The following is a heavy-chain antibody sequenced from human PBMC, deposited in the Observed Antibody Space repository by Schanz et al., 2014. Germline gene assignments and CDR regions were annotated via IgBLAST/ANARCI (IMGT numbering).Heavy chain of an antibody. D-gene: IGHD6-13*01. V-gene: IGHV3-23*04. J-gene: IGHJ4*02. CDR2: ISASGGTT. Sequence: VQLVESGGGLVQPGGSLRLSCSASGFTFSTFAMHWVRQAPGKGLEWVSAISASGGTTYYADSVKGRFTISRDNSKSTLYLQMSSLRAEDTAVYYCAKSQGSSFDSWGQGTLVTVSS. CDR3: AKSQGSSFDS. CDR1: GFTFSTFA.